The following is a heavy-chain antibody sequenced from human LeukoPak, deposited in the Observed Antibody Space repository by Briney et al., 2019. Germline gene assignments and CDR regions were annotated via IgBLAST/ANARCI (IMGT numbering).Heavy chain of an antibody. V-gene: IGHV4-30-2*01. Sequence: SQTLSLTCAVSGGSISSGGYSWSWIRQPPGKGLEWIGYIYHSGSTYYNPSLKSRVTISVDRSKNQLSLKLSSVTAADTAVYYCARAEAGVGYFDYWGQGTLVTVSS. J-gene: IGHJ4*02. D-gene: IGHD1-26*01. CDR3: ARAEAGVGYFDY. CDR2: IYHSGST. CDR1: GGSISSGGYS.